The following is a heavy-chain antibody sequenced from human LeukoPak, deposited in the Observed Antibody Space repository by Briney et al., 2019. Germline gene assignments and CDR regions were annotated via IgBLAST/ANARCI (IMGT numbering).Heavy chain of an antibody. J-gene: IGHJ3*01. Sequence: GGSLRLSCAASVFTISTNYMSWVRQAPGKGLEWVALVSSDGGNKYYGDSVKGRFTISRDTSNNSLYLQMNSLRTEDTAVYYCVRAIVGASVAFDFWGQGTLVTVSS. CDR3: VRAIVGASVAFDF. D-gene: IGHD1-26*01. CDR1: VFTISTNY. CDR2: VSSDGGNK. V-gene: IGHV3-30*03.